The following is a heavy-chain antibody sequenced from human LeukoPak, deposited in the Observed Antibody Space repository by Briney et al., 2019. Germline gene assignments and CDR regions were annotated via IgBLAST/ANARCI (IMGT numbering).Heavy chain of an antibody. Sequence: ASVTVSCKASGYTFTSYDINWVRQAPGQGLEWMGWMNPNSGNTGYAQKFQGRVTMTRNTSISTAYMELSSLRSEDTAVYYCARWSEDIVATISNGMDVWGQGTTVTVSS. CDR3: ARWSEDIVATISNGMDV. J-gene: IGHJ6*02. CDR2: MNPNSGNT. D-gene: IGHD5-12*01. CDR1: GYTFTSYD. V-gene: IGHV1-8*01.